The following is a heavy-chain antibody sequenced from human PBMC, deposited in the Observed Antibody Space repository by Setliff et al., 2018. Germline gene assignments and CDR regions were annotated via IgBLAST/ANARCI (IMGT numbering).Heavy chain of an antibody. D-gene: IGHD7-27*01. Sequence: PSETLSLTCTVSGGSINTYPYYWGWIRQPPGKGLEWIGNIYYTGVTFYNPSLKSRVTISLDRSKSQFSLNLTSVTAADTAVYYCARYFSRLPQLGIYGWLDSWGQGTLVTVSS. CDR3: ARYFSRLPQLGIYGWLDS. V-gene: IGHV4-39*07. CDR1: GGSINTYPYY. J-gene: IGHJ4*02. CDR2: IYYTGVT.